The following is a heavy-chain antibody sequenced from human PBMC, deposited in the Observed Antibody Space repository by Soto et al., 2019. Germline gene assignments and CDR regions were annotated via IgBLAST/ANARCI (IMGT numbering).Heavy chain of an antibody. CDR3: ARVEYCSGGSCFDYYCYGMDV. V-gene: IGHV1-18*01. CDR1: GYTFTSYG. CDR2: ISAYNGNT. D-gene: IGHD2-15*01. J-gene: IGHJ6*02. Sequence: QVQLVQSGAEVKKPGASVKVSCKASGYTFTSYGISWVRQAPGQGLEWMGWISAYNGNTNYAQKLQGRVTMTTDTSTSTAYMELRSLRSDDTAVYYCARVEYCSGGSCFDYYCYGMDVWGQGTTVTVSS.